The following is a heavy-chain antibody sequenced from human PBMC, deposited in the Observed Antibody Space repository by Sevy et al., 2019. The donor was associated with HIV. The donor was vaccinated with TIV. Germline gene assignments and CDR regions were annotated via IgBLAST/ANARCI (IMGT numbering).Heavy chain of an antibody. V-gene: IGHV4-59*01. CDR2: IYYRGST. D-gene: IGHD6-6*01. J-gene: IGHJ4*02. Sequence: SETLSLTCTVSGGSISSYYWSWIRQPPGKGLEWIGYIYYRGSTNYNPSLKSRVTISVDTSKNQFSLKLSSVTAADTAVYYCARARGIAARRGLDYWGQGTLVTVSS. CDR3: ARARGIAARRGLDY. CDR1: GGSISSYY.